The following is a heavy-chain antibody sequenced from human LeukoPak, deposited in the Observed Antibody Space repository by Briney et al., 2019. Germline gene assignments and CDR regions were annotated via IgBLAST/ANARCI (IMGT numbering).Heavy chain of an antibody. CDR3: ARPYCNSRSCHDYFDY. CDR2: INPITGGT. D-gene: IGHD2/OR15-2a*01. Sequence: ASVKVSCKASGGTFSSYAISCVRQAPGQGLEWMGWINPITGGTNYAQRFQGRVTMTRDTSISTVYMELSRLRSDDTAVYYCARPYCNSRSCHDYFDYWGQGTLVTVSS. V-gene: IGHV1-2*02. J-gene: IGHJ4*02. CDR1: GGTFSSYA.